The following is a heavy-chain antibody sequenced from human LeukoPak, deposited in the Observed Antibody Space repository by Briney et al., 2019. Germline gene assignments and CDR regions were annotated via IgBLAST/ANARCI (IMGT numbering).Heavy chain of an antibody. CDR3: ARGQRGYSYGSMDFDY. CDR1: GGSISSGGYY. J-gene: IGHJ4*02. D-gene: IGHD5-18*01. Sequence: SETLSLTCTVSGGSISSGGYYWSWIRQHPGKGLEWIGYIYYSGSTYYNPSLKSRVTISVDTSKNQFSLKLSSVTAADTAVYYCARGQRGYSYGSMDFDYWGQGTLVTVSS. CDR2: IYYSGST. V-gene: IGHV4-31*03.